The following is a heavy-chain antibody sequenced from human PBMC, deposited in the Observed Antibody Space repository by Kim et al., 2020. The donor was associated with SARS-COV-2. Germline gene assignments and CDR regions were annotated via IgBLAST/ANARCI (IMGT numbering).Heavy chain of an antibody. CDR1: GGSFSGYY. J-gene: IGHJ4*02. CDR3: ARTEPYYDILTVLIEYFDY. CDR2: INHSGST. Sequence: SETLSLTCAVYGGSFSGYYWSWIRQPPGKGLEWIGEINHSGSTNYNPSLKSRVTISVDPSKNQFSLKLSSVTAADTAVYYCARTEPYYDILTVLIEYFDYWGQGTLVNVSS. D-gene: IGHD3-9*01. V-gene: IGHV4-34*01.